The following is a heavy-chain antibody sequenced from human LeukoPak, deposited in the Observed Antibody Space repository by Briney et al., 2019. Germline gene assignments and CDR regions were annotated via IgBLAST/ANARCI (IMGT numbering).Heavy chain of an antibody. D-gene: IGHD3-22*01. CDR2: INTNTGNP. Sequence: ASVNVSCKASGYTFTSYAMNWVRQAPGQGLEWMGWINTNTGNPTYAQGFTGRFVFSLDTSVSTAYLQISSLKAEDTAVYYCARDGASDYYDSSGYFFSDKYDYWGQGTLVTVSS. CDR3: ARDGASDYYDSSGYFFSDKYDY. CDR1: GYTFTSYA. J-gene: IGHJ4*02. V-gene: IGHV7-4-1*02.